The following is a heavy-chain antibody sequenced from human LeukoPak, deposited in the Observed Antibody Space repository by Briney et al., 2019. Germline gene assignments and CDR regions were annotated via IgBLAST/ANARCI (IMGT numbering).Heavy chain of an antibody. CDR3: ARAAKQLIPYYYFDY. CDR1: GYTFTSYG. V-gene: IGHV1-18*01. J-gene: IGHJ4*02. CDR2: ISPYNGNT. D-gene: IGHD6-6*01. Sequence: ASLKVSCKASGYTFTSYGISWVRQAPGQGLEWMGWISPYNGNTNYAQKLQGRVTMTTDTSTSTAYMELRSLRSDDTAVYYCARAAKQLIPYYYFDYWGQGTLVTVSS.